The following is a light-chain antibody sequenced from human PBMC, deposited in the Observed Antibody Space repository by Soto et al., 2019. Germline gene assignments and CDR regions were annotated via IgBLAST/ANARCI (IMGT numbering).Light chain of an antibody. CDR3: SSYTNNSPLM. CDR1: SSDVGGYNY. CDR2: EVS. Sequence: QSVVTQPASVSGSPGQSITISCTGTSSDVGGYNYVSWYQQHPGRAPKLIIYEVSHRPSGVSNRFSGSKSGNTASLTISGLQPEDEADYYCSSYTNNSPLMFGGGTKVTVL. J-gene: IGLJ3*02. V-gene: IGLV2-14*01.